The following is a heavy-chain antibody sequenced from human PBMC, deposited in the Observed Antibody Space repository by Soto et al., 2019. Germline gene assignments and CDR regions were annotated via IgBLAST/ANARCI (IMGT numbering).Heavy chain of an antibody. D-gene: IGHD3-9*01. CDR1: ADSIHRCDCY. Sequence: PSQTLSRTCTLAADSIHRCDCYWSWIRQPPGKGLAWVGYIYYTGSAYYSPSLKSRVTISIDTSNNRFSLTVTSVTAADRAVYYCARVDLLTAFHYCGQGPPVT. CDR2: IYYTGSA. J-gene: IGHJ4*01. V-gene: IGHV4-30-4*01. CDR3: ARVDLLTAFHY.